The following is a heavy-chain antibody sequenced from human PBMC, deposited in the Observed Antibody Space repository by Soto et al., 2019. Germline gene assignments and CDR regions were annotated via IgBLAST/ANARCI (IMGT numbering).Heavy chain of an antibody. CDR2: ISYDGSNK. CDR3: AKAPQGSYEGGFDP. J-gene: IGHJ5*02. V-gene: IGHV3-30*18. D-gene: IGHD1-26*01. CDR1: GFTFSSYG. Sequence: QVQLVESGGGVVQPGRSLRLSCAASGFTFSSYGMHWVRQAPGKGLEWVAVISYDGSNKYYADSVKGRFTISRDNSKNPLYLQMNSLRAEDTAVYYCAKAPQGSYEGGFDPWGQGTLVTVSS.